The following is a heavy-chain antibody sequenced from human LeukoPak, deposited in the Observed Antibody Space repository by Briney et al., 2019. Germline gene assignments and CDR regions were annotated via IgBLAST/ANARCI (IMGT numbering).Heavy chain of an antibody. Sequence: PGGSLRLSCAASGFIFGTYAMHWVRQAPGKELEWVAVISYDGKNKYYADSVMGRLTITRENSKNTLYLQMNRLRSEDTAVYYCAKGLFDFWSGYDHYYYGMDVWGQGTTVTVSS. CDR3: AKGLFDFWSGYDHYYYGMDV. CDR2: ISYDGKNK. D-gene: IGHD3-3*01. CDR1: GFIFGTYA. J-gene: IGHJ6*02. V-gene: IGHV3-30*18.